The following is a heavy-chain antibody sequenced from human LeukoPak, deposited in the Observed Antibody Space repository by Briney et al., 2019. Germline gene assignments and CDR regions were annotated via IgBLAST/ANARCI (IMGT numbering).Heavy chain of an antibody. CDR1: GFSLSSYW. Sequence: GGSLRLSCAASGFSLSSYWMSWVRQAPGKGLEWVASIKGGASETYYVDSVKGRFTISRDSAKKSLYLQMNSLRAEDTAVYYCAKGYLAELPDYWGQGTLVTVSS. CDR3: AKGYLAELPDY. V-gene: IGHV3-7*05. D-gene: IGHD1-7*01. CDR2: IKGGASET. J-gene: IGHJ4*02.